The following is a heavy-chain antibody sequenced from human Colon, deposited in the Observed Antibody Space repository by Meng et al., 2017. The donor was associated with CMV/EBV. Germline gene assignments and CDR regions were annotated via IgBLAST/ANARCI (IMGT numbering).Heavy chain of an antibody. J-gene: IGHJ4*02. Sequence: SETLSLTCTLSGGSLSSVYWSWIRQSPGTGREWIGHFYHSGIINYNPSLKSRATISFDMARNQFSLKLTSVTAADTAVYYCARDYALRRFGYWGQGTLVTVSS. D-gene: IGHD2-2*01. CDR2: FYHSGII. CDR3: ARDYALRRFGY. CDR1: GGSLSSVY. V-gene: IGHV4-59*01.